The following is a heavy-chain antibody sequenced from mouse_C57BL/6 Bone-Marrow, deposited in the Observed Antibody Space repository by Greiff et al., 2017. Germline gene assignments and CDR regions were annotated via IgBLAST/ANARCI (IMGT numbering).Heavy chain of an antibody. CDR2: ISYDGSN. Sequence: EVQVVESGPGLVKPSQSLSLTCSVTGYSITSGYYWNWIRQFLGNKLEWMGYISYDGSNNYNPSLKNRISITRDTSKNQFFLKLNSVTTEDTATYYCARELGWFAYWGQGTLVTVSA. V-gene: IGHV3-6*01. CDR3: ARELGWFAY. D-gene: IGHD4-1*01. CDR1: GYSITSGYY. J-gene: IGHJ3*01.